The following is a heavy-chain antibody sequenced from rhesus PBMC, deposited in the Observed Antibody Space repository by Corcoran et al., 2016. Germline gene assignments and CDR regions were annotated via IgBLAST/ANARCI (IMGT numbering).Heavy chain of an antibody. J-gene: IGHJ4*01. CDR3: ARVCSSGWSGGYFDY. V-gene: IGHV4S7*01. D-gene: IGHD6S26*01. CDR1: GGSISGGYG. Sequence: QVQLQESGPGLLKPSETLSLTCAVSGGSISGGYGWGWIRQPPGKGLEWIGSIYSSSGNTYYNPSLKSRVTISTDTSKNQFALKLSSVTAADTAVYYCARVCSSGWSGGYFDYWGQGVLVTVSS. CDR2: IYSSSGNT.